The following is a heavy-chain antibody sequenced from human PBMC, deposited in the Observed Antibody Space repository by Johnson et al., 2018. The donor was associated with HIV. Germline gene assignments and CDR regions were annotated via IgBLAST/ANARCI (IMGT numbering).Heavy chain of an antibody. D-gene: IGHD3-10*01. V-gene: IGHV3-64*01. CDR1: GFTFSSYA. J-gene: IGHJ3*02. Sequence: MLLVESGGGVVQPGRSLRLSCAASGFTFSSYAMHWVRQAPGKGLQYVSAISSNGGSTYYANSVKGRFTISRDNSRNTLYLQMGRLRVEDMAVYYCARDVASVYGSGDHAFDIWGQGTMVTVSS. CDR2: ISSNGGST. CDR3: ARDVASVYGSGDHAFDI.